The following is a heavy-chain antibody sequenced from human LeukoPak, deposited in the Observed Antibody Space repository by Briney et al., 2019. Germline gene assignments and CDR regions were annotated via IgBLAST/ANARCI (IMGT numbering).Heavy chain of an antibody. J-gene: IGHJ4*02. V-gene: IGHV3-74*01. CDR3: ARDTDTVTTILDY. Sequence: PGGSLRLSCVASGITFSNYAVSWVRQAPGKGLVWVSRINSDGSSTSYADSVKGRFTISRDNAKNTLYLQMNSLRAEDTAVYYCARDTDTVTTILDYWGQGTLVTVSS. D-gene: IGHD4-17*01. CDR2: INSDGSST. CDR1: GITFSNYA.